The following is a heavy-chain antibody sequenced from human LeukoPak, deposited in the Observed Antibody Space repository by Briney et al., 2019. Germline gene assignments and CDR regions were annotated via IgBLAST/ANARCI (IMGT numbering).Heavy chain of an antibody. J-gene: IGHJ6*02. CDR3: AARRGITMVRGPNYYGMDV. CDR2: IFVGSDNP. D-gene: IGHD3-10*01. CDR1: GFTFTSSA. V-gene: IGHV1-58*02. Sequence: ASVKVSCKASGFTFTSSAMQWVRQARGQRLEWIGWIFVGSDNPNYAQKFQERVTITRDMSTSTAYMELSSLRSEDTAVYYCAARRGITMVRGPNYYGMDVWGQGTTVTVSS.